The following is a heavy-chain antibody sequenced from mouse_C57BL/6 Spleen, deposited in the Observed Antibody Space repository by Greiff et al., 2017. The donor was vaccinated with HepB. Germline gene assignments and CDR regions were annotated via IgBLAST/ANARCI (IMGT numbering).Heavy chain of an antibody. CDR3: ARSRGEGWFAY. Sequence: VQLQQSGAELVRPGTSVKVSCKASGYAFTNYLIEWVKQRPGPGLEWIGVINPGSGGTNYNEKFKGKATLTADKSSSTAYMQLSSLTSEDSAVYFCARSRGEGWFAYWGQGTLVTVSA. D-gene: IGHD3-3*01. V-gene: IGHV1-54*01. CDR1: GYAFTNYL. J-gene: IGHJ3*01. CDR2: INPGSGGT.